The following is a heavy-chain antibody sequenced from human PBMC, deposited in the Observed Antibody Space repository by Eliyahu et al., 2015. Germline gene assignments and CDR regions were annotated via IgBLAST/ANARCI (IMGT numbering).Heavy chain of an antibody. CDR2: VNHSGFT. CDR3: ARGGYSTSPYYHAIDV. CDR1: GGSFSGYY. V-gene: IGHV4-34*01. D-gene: IGHD1-26*01. J-gene: IGHJ6*02. Sequence: QVQLQQWGAGLLKPSETLSLTCAXYGGSFSGYYWSWIRQSPGKGLEWIGEVNHSGFTNYNPSLKSRVTISVDTSKNQFSLNLNSVTAADTAVYYCARGGYSTSPYYHAIDVWGQGTTVTVSS.